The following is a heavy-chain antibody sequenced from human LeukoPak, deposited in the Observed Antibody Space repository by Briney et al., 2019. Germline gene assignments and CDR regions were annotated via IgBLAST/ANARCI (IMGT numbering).Heavy chain of an antibody. CDR1: GFTFSDDY. Sequence: GGSLRLSCAASGFTFSDDYMTWIRQAPGKGLEWVSYISSSGSTKYYADSVKGRFTISRDNAKNSLYLQMNSLRAEDTAVYYCAKERAYCSGGSCYLDVWGQGTTVTVSS. V-gene: IGHV3-11*01. CDR3: AKERAYCSGGSCYLDV. J-gene: IGHJ6*02. D-gene: IGHD2-15*01. CDR2: ISSSGSTK.